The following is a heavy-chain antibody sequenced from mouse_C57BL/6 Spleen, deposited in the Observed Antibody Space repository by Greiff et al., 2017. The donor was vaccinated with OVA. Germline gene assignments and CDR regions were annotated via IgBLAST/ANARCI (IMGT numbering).Heavy chain of an antibody. Sequence: EVQLQQSGTVLARPGASVKMSCKTSGYTFTSYWMHWVKQRPGQGLEWIGAIYPGNSDTSYNQKFKGKAKLTAVTSASTAYMELSSLTNEDSAVYYCTEMGHYLYAMDYWGQGTSVTVSS. CDR1: GYTFTSYW. CDR2: IYPGNSDT. D-gene: IGHD1-1*01. J-gene: IGHJ4*01. CDR3: TEMGHYLYAMDY. V-gene: IGHV1-5*01.